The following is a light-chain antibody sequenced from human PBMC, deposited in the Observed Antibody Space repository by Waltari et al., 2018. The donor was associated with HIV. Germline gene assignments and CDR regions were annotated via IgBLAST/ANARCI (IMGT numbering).Light chain of an antibody. CDR2: DVS. J-gene: IGLJ2*01. CDR1: SSDVGGYNY. V-gene: IGLV2-14*03. CDR3: SSYTSSSTAV. Sequence: QSALTQPASVSGSPGQSITISCTGTSSDVGGYNYVSLYQQHPGKAPKLMIYDVSNRPSGVSNRFSGSKSGNTASLTISGLQAEDEADYYCSSYTSSSTAVFGGGTKLTVL.